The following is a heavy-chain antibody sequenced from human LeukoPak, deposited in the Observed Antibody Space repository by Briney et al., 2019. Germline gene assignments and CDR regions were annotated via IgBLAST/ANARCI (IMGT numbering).Heavy chain of an antibody. CDR1: GFTFSAYA. CDR2: IGSDGKT. CDR3: ARDLHYDVAMDV. Sequence: GGSLRLSCEASGFTFSAYAMTWVRQAPGKGLEWVSSIGSDGKTHYSESVKGRFAISRDNSKSMLFLQLNSLRAEDTALYYCARDLHYDVAMDVWGQGTTVTVSS. J-gene: IGHJ6*02. V-gene: IGHV3-23*01. D-gene: IGHD5-12*01.